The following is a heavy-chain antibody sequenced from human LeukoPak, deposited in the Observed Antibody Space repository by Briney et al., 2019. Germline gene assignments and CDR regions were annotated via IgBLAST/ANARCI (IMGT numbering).Heavy chain of an antibody. CDR3: ARDRGGYCSGGSCYVGAWFDP. D-gene: IGHD2-15*01. CDR2: ISSTSTII. Sequence: QTGGSLRLSCAASRFTFSDSSMNWVRQAPGKGLEWISYISSTSTIIYYADSVKGRFTISRDNAKNSLYLQMNSLRAEDTAVYYCARDRGGYCSGGSCYVGAWFDPWGQGTLVTVSS. J-gene: IGHJ5*02. V-gene: IGHV3-48*04. CDR1: RFTFSDSS.